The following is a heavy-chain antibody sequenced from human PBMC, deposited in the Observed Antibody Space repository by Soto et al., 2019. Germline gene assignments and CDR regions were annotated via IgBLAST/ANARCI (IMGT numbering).Heavy chain of an antibody. V-gene: IGHV4-39*07. CDR2: FYYSGNT. Sequence: PSETLSLTCTVSGGSISSSTYYWGWMRQPPGKGLEWIACFYYSGNTNYNPSLKSRVTISVDTSKNQFSLKLSSVTAADTAVYYCARSDGRYWGQGTLVTSPQ. J-gene: IGHJ4*02. CDR1: GGSISSSTYY. CDR3: ARSDGRY.